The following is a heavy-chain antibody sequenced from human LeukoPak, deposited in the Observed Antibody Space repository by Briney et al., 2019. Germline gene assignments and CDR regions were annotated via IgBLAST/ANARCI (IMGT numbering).Heavy chain of an antibody. CDR3: ARDVWGDRDSYFDC. D-gene: IGHD3-16*01. Sequence: PGGSLRLSCAASGFTFSSYGMYWVRQAPGKGLEWVAVIWYDGSNKYYADSVKGRFTISRDNSKNTLYLQMNNLRADDTAVYYCARDVWGDRDSYFDCWGQGTLVTVSS. CDR2: IWYDGSNK. V-gene: IGHV3-33*07. CDR1: GFTFSSYG. J-gene: IGHJ4*02.